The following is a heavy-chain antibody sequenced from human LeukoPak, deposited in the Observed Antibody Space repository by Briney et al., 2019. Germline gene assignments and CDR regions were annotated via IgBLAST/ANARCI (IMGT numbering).Heavy chain of an antibody. Sequence: ASVKVSCKASGYTFINYFIHWVRQAPGQGLQWMGIVNPSGGDTTYAQKFQGRVTMTRDTSTSTVYMELSSLRSEDTAVYYCARDQEGFDYWGQGTLVTVSS. CDR2: VNPSGGDT. CDR3: ARDQEGFDY. CDR1: GYTFINYF. J-gene: IGHJ4*02. V-gene: IGHV1-46*01.